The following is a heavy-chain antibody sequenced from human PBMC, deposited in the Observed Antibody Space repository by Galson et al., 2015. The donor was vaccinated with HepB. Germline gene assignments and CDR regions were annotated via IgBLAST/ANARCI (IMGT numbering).Heavy chain of an antibody. V-gene: IGHV3-30*18. Sequence: SLRLSCAASGFTFSSYGMHWVRQAPGKGLEWVAIISYYGADKYYADSVRGRLSISRDNSANTLFLRMNNVRVDDRGVYYCTKERLIRRGALGSSDNWGQGTLVSGSS. CDR3: TKERLIRRGALGSSDN. CDR1: GFTFSSYG. D-gene: IGHD2-2*01. CDR2: ISYYGADK. J-gene: IGHJ4*02.